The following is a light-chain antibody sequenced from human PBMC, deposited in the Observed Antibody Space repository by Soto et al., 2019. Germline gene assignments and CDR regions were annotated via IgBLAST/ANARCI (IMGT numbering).Light chain of an antibody. CDR1: SSDVGGFEY. J-gene: IGLJ1*01. CDR3: SSYTSTNTYV. CDR2: DVT. Sequence: QSALSQPASVSGSPGQSITISCTGTSSDVGGFEYVSWYQHQPGKAPKLIIYDVTKRPSGVSNRFSGSKSGNTASLTISGLQAEDEADYYCSSYTSTNTYVFGTGTKLTVL. V-gene: IGLV2-14*01.